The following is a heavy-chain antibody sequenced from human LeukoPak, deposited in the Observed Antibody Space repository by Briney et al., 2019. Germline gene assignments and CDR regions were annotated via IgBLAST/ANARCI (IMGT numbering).Heavy chain of an antibody. Sequence: GASVKVSCKVSGYTLAELSMHWVRQAPGKGLEWMGGFDPEDGETIYAQKFQGRVTMTEDTSTDTAYMELSSLRSEDTAVYYCATTNPNTMIVIYWGQGTLVTVSS. J-gene: IGHJ4*02. CDR2: FDPEDGET. CDR1: GYTLAELS. CDR3: ATTNPNTMIVIY. V-gene: IGHV1-24*01. D-gene: IGHD3-22*01.